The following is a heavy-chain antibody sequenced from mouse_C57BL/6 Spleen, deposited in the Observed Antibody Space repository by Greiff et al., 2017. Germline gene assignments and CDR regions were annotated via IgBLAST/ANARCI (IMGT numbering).Heavy chain of an antibody. Sequence: EVKLMESGPVLVKPGASVKMSCKASGYTFTDYYMNWVKQSHGKSLEWIGVINPYNGGTSYNQKFKGKATLTVDKSSSTAYMELNSLTSEDSAVYYCARWGYFDYWGPGTTHTVSS. CDR2: INPYNGGT. J-gene: IGHJ2*01. CDR3: ARWGYFDY. CDR1: GYTFTDYY. V-gene: IGHV1-19*01.